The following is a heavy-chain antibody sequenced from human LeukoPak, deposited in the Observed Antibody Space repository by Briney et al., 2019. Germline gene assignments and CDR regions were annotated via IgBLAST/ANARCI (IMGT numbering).Heavy chain of an antibody. D-gene: IGHD5-12*01. J-gene: IGHJ4*02. CDR3: AKNCVPTLTNSGYAN. CDR2: ISGSGGST. Sequence: PGGSLRLSCAASGFTFSSYAMSWVRQAPGKGLEWVSAISGSGGSTYYADSVKGRFTISRDNSKNTLYLQMNSLRAEDTAVYYCAKNCVPTLTNSGYANWGQGTLVTVSS. V-gene: IGHV3-23*01. CDR1: GFTFSSYA.